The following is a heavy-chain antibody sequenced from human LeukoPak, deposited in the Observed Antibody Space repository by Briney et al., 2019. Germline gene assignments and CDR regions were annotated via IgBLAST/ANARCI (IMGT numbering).Heavy chain of an antibody. CDR2: INIDGSNT. V-gene: IGHV3-74*01. Sequence: GGSLRLSCAASGFTFRIYAMSWVRQAPGKGLVWVSGINIDGSNTNYADSVKGRFTISRDNAKNTLYLQMNSLRAEDTAVYYCVRTLGDYWGQGTLVTVSS. CDR1: GFTFRIYA. J-gene: IGHJ4*02. CDR3: VRTLGDY. D-gene: IGHD3-16*01.